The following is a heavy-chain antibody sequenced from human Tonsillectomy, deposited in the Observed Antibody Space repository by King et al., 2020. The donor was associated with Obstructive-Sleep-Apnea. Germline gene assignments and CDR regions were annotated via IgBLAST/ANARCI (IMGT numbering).Heavy chain of an antibody. CDR2: ISYDGTNK. Sequence: VQLVESGGGVVQPGRSLRLSCAASGFTFSNYGMHWVRQAPGKGLGWVAVISYDGTNKYYADSVKGRFTISRDNSKDTLYLQMNSLRPEDTAFYYCSKGQSDYFDKSGYYGVDYGGLGTLVTVSS. CDR3: SKGQSDYFDKSGYYGVDY. D-gene: IGHD3-22*01. CDR1: GFTFSNYG. V-gene: IGHV3-30*18. J-gene: IGHJ4*02.